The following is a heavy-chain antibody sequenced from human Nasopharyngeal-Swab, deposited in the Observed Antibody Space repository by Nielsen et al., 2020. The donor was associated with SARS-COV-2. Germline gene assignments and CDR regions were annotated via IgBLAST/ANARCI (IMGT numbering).Heavy chain of an antibody. J-gene: IGHJ6*02. V-gene: IGHV4-59*01. CDR1: GGSISSYY. CDR2: IYYSGST. CDR3: ARDPYSSSSRFYYGMDV. D-gene: IGHD6-6*01. Sequence: GSLRLSCTVSGGSISSYYWSWIRQPPGKGLEWIGYIYYSGSTNYNPSLKSRATISVDTSKNQFSLKLSSVTAADTAVYYCARDPYSSSSRFYYGMDVWGQGTTVTVSS.